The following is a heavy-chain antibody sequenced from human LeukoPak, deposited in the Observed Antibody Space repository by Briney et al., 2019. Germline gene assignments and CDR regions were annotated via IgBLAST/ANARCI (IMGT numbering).Heavy chain of an antibody. D-gene: IGHD3-22*01. J-gene: IGHJ4*02. Sequence: SETLSLTCAVYGGSFSGYYWSWIRQPPGKGLEWIGEINHSGSTNYNPSLKSRVTISVDTSKNQFSLKLSSVTAADTAVYYCARDDGVYYDSSGLDYWGQGTLVTVSS. V-gene: IGHV4-34*01. CDR3: ARDDGVYYDSSGLDY. CDR1: GGSFSGYY. CDR2: INHSGST.